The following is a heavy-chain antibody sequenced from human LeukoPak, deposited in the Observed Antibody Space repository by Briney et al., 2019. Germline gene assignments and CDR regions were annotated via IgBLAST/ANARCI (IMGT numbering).Heavy chain of an antibody. D-gene: IGHD6-6*01. V-gene: IGHV1-2*02. CDR2: INPNSGGT. J-gene: IGHJ4*02. CDR3: ATSFQYSSYYFDY. Sequence: ASVKVSCKASGYTFTGYYMHWVRQAPGQGLEWMGWINPNSGGTNYAQKFQGRVTMTRDTSISTAYTELSRLRSDDTAVYYCATSFQYSSYYFDYWGQGTLVTVSS. CDR1: GYTFTGYY.